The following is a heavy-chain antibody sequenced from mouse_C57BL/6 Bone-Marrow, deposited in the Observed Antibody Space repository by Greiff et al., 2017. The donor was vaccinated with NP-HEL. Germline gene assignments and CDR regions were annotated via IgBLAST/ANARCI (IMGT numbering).Heavy chain of an antibody. J-gene: IGHJ3*01. Sequence: EVQLQESEGGLVQPGSSMKLSCTASGFTFSDYYMAWVRQVPEKGLEWVANINYDGSSTYYLDSLKSRFIISRDNAKNILYLQMSSLKSEDTATYYCARVDGYYLAAWFAYWGQGTLVTVSA. CDR3: ARVDGYYLAAWFAY. D-gene: IGHD2-3*01. V-gene: IGHV5-16*01. CDR1: GFTFSDYY. CDR2: INYDGSST.